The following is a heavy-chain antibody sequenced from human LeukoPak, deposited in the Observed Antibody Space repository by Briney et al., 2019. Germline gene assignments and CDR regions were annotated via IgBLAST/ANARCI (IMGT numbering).Heavy chain of an antibody. CDR3: ASMEAYDFWSGYSPRSYYYGMDV. J-gene: IGHJ6*02. CDR2: INHSGST. CDR1: GGSFSGYY. Sequence: SETLSLTCAVYGGSFSGYYWSWIRQPPGKGLEWIGEINHSGSTNYNPSLKSRVTISVDTSKNQFSLKLSSVTAADTAVYYCASMEAYDFWSGYSPRSYYYGMDVWGQGTTVTVSS. V-gene: IGHV4-34*01. D-gene: IGHD3-3*01.